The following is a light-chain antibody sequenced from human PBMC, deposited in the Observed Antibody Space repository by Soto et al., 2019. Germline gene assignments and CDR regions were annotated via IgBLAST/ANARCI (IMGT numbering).Light chain of an antibody. Sequence: DSVLTQSPGPLSLSPGQRATLSCRASQSVSSSYLAWYQQRPGQAPRLLIYGASSRATGIPDRFSGTGSGTDFTLTISRLESEDFAVYYCQQYDRSPTWTFGQGTKVEIK. CDR2: GAS. J-gene: IGKJ1*01. CDR1: QSVSSSY. CDR3: QQYDRSPTWT. V-gene: IGKV3-20*01.